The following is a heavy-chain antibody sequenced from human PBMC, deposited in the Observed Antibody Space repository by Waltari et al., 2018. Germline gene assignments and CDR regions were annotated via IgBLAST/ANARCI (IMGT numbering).Heavy chain of an antibody. CDR1: GGSISSNNW. V-gene: IGHV4-4*02. CDR2: IYHSGST. D-gene: IGHD3-16*01. J-gene: IGHJ4*02. CDR3: ARRRGRIHLGELGTFDY. Sequence: QVQLQESGPGLVKPSGTLSLTCAVSGGSISSNNWWSWVRQPPGKGLEWIGEIYHSGSTNYNPSLKSRVTISVDKSKNQFSLKLSSVTAADTAVYYCARRRGRIHLGELGTFDYWGQGTLVTVSS.